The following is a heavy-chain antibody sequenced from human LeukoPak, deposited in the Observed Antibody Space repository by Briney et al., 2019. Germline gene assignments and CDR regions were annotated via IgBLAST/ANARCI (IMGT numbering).Heavy chain of an antibody. CDR3: AKGHSYCRTGIYPGGAFDI. CDR1: GFTFGSYG. D-gene: IGHD2-15*01. V-gene: IGHV3-23*01. Sequence: GGFLRLSCAASGFTFGSYGMSWVRQAPGKGLEWVASIAGNGGETQFADTVKGRFTISRDKSKNTLSLQMNSLRAEDTALYYCAKGHSYCRTGIYPGGAFDIWGQGTMVTVSS. CDR2: IAGNGGET. J-gene: IGHJ3*02.